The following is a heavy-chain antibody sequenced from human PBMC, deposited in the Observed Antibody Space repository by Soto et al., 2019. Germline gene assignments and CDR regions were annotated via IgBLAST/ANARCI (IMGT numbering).Heavy chain of an antibody. CDR1: GYSFNSYW. J-gene: IGHJ6*02. D-gene: IGHD2-2*01. CDR3: ARGEVPVSSYYGMDV. V-gene: IGHV5-51*01. Sequence: HGESLKISCKGSGYSFNSYWIGWVRQMPGKGLEWMGIIYPGDSDTRYSPSFQGQVTISADKSISTAYLQWSSLKASDTAMYYCARGEVPVSSYYGMDVWGQGTTVTVSS. CDR2: IYPGDSDT.